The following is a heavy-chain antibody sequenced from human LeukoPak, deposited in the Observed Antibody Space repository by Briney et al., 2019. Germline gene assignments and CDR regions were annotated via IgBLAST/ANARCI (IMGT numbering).Heavy chain of an antibody. Sequence: SVKVSCKASGGTFSSYAISWVRQAPGQGLEWMGGIIPIFGTANYAQKFQGRATITADESTSTAYMELSSLRSEDTAVYYCARAYYYGSGSYYTGRLDYWGQGTLVTVSS. CDR2: IIPIFGTA. J-gene: IGHJ4*02. CDR3: ARAYYYGSGSYYTGRLDY. CDR1: GGTFSSYA. V-gene: IGHV1-69*13. D-gene: IGHD3-10*01.